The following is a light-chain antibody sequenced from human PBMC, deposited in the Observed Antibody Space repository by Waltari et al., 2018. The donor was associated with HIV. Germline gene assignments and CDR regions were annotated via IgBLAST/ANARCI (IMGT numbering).Light chain of an antibody. CDR1: SSNIGSSY. V-gene: IGLV1-47*01. CDR3: AAWDDSLSGRV. CDR2: RNN. J-gene: IGLJ2*01. Sequence: QSVLTTPPSASGTPGQRVTLSCSGSSSNIGSSYVQRYQQLPGTAPKLLIYRNNQRPSGVPDRFSGSKSGTSASLAISGLRSEDEADYYCAAWDDSLSGRVFGGGTKLTVL.